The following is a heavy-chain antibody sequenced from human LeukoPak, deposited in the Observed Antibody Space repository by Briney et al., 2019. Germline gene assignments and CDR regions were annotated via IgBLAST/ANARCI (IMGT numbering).Heavy chain of an antibody. CDR2: MNPNSGNT. Sequence: ASVKVSCKASGYSFTDYYMHWVRQATGQGLEWMGWMNPNSGNTGYAQKFQGRVTMTGNTSISTAYMELSGLRSEDTAVYYCARVVPAATRDSSGSDYWGQGTLVTVSS. D-gene: IGHD2-2*01. CDR3: ARVVPAATRDSSGSDY. V-gene: IGHV1-8*02. J-gene: IGHJ4*02. CDR1: GYSFTDYY.